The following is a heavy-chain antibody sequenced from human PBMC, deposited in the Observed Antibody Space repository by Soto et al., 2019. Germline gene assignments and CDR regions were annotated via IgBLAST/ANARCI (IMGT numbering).Heavy chain of an antibody. J-gene: IGHJ4*02. V-gene: IGHV4-31*03. Sequence: QVQLQESGPGLVKPSQTLSLTCTVSGGAISSGGYYWSWIRQHPGKGLEGIGYIYYSGSTYYNPSLKSRVTISVDSSKIQFSLKLSSVTAADTAVYYCARSSTSANYFDYWGQGTLVTVSS. D-gene: IGHD2-2*01. CDR2: IYYSGST. CDR1: GGAISSGGYY. CDR3: ARSSTSANYFDY.